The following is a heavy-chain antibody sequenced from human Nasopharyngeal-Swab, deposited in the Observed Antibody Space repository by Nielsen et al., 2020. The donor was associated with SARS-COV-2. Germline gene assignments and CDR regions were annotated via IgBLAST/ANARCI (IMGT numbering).Heavy chain of an antibody. V-gene: IGHV5-51*01. CDR2: IYPGDSDT. CDR3: ARRVGYCSGGSCYFDY. CDR1: GYSFTSYW. Sequence: KVSCKGSGYSFTSYWIGWVRQMPGKGLKWMGIIYPGDSDTRYSPSFQGQVTISADKSISTAYLQWSSLRASDTAMYYCARRVGYCSGGSCYFDYWGQGTLVTVSS. J-gene: IGHJ4*02. D-gene: IGHD2-15*01.